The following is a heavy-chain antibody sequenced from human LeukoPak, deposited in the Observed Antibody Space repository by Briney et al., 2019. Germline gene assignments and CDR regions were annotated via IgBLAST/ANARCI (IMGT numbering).Heavy chain of an antibody. J-gene: IGHJ4*02. CDR1: GFSVDGNY. CDR3: ALTYYFDRRGYSYFDY. CDR2: IFSGDST. V-gene: IGHV3-53*01. Sequence: PGGSLRLSCEVSGFSVDGNYMTWVRQVPGRGLEWVALIFSGDSTDYPDSVKGRFTISRDKSKNTLHLQMDSLRPEDTAMYYCALTYYFDRRGYSYFDYWGQGALVTASS. D-gene: IGHD3-22*01.